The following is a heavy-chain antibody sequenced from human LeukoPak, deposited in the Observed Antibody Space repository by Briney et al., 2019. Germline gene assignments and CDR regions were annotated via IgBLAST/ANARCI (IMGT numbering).Heavy chain of an antibody. CDR1: GFTFSSYG. J-gene: IGHJ4*02. CDR3: AKVRSSSSYFDY. D-gene: IGHD6-13*01. CDR2: IRYDGSNK. Sequence: GGSLRLSCAASGFTFSSYGMHWVRQAPGKGLEWVAFIRYDGSNKYYADSVKGRFTISRDNSKNTLYLQMNSLRAEDTAVYYCAKVRSSSSYFDYWGQGTLVTVSS. V-gene: IGHV3-30*02.